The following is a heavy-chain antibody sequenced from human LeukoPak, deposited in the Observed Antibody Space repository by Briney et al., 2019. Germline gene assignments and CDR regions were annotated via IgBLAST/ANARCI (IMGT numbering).Heavy chain of an antibody. Sequence: PSETLSLTCAVYGGSFSGYYWSWIRRPPGKGLEWIGEINHSGSTNYNPSLKSRVTISVDTSKNQFSLKLSSVTAPDTAVYYCARDHFSTYYYGMDVWGQGTTVTVSS. CDR3: ARDHFSTYYYGMDV. V-gene: IGHV4-34*01. CDR1: GGSFSGYY. CDR2: INHSGST. D-gene: IGHD5/OR15-5a*01. J-gene: IGHJ6*02.